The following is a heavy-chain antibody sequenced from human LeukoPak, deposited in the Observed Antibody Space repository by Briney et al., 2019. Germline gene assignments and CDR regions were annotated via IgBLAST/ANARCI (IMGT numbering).Heavy chain of an antibody. CDR3: ARSWPTMVRGVVDWFDP. J-gene: IGHJ5*02. CDR2: ISYDGSNK. V-gene: IGHV3-30-3*01. Sequence: TGGSLRLSCAASGFTFSSYAMHWVRQAPGKGLEWVAVISYDGSNKYYADSVKGRFTISRDNSKNTLYLQMNSLRAEDTAVYYCARSWPTMVRGVVDWFDPWGQGTLVTVSS. D-gene: IGHD3-10*01. CDR1: GFTFSSYA.